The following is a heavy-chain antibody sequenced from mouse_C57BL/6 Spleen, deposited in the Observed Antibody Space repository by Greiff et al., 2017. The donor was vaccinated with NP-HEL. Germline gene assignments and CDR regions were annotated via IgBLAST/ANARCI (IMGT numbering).Heavy chain of an antibody. CDR2: INPSNGGT. CDR1: GYTFTSYW. V-gene: IGHV1-53*01. D-gene: IGHD1-1*01. J-gene: IGHJ1*03. CDR3: ANALTTVVARYFEV. Sequence: VQLQQPGTELVKPGASVKLSCKASGYTFTSYWMHWVKQRPGQGLEWIGNINPSNGGTNYNEKFKSKATLTVDKSSSTAYMQLSSLTSEDSAVYYCANALTTVVARYFEVWGTGTTVTVSS.